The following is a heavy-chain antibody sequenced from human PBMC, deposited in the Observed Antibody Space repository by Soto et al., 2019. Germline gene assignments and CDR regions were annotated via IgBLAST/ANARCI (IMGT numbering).Heavy chain of an antibody. J-gene: IGHJ4*02. CDR3: ARSYSSAWFGAEFDY. D-gene: IGHD6-19*01. CDR1: GYSFTNFW. V-gene: IGHV5-51*01. CDR2: IFPGDSEA. Sequence: GESLKISCKVSGYSFTNFWIGWVRQMPGQGLEWMGIIFPGDSEARYSPSFEGQVTISVDKSIATAYLQWSSLKASDSAMYYCARSYSSAWFGAEFDYWGQGTLVTVSS.